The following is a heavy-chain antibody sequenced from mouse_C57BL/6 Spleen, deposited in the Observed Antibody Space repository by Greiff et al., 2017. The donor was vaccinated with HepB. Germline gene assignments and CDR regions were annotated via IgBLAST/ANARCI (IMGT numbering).Heavy chain of an antibody. CDR2: IDPNSGGT. CDR3: AKEGPYYSNFYWYVDV. D-gene: IGHD2-5*01. Sequence: VQLQQSGAELVKPGASVKLSCKASGYTFTSYWMHWVKQRPGRGLEWIGRIDPNSGGTKYNEKFKSKATLTVDKPSSTAYMQLSSLTSEDSAVYYSAKEGPYYSNFYWYVDVWGTGTTVTVSS. V-gene: IGHV1-72*01. CDR1: GYTFTSYW. J-gene: IGHJ1*03.